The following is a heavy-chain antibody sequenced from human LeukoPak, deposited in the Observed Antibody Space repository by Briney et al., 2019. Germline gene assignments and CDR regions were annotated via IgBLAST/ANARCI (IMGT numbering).Heavy chain of an antibody. D-gene: IGHD1-1*01. CDR3: GKDRQLDC. CDR1: GFTFSSYP. Sequence: PGGSLRLSCAASGFTFSSYPMNWVRQAPGKGLEWVSGIGGSGGDTYYADSVKGRFTISRDNSKNTLFLQMNRLRAEDTAVYYCGKDRQLDCWGQGTLVTASS. V-gene: IGHV3-23*01. CDR2: IGGSGGDT. J-gene: IGHJ4*02.